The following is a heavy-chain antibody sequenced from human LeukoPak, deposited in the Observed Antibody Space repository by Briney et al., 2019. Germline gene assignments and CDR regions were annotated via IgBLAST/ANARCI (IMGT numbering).Heavy chain of an antibody. CDR2: INAGNGNT. J-gene: IGHJ5*02. CDR3: ARDRRSGSGSYSFDP. CDR1: GYIFGTYV. V-gene: IGHV1-3*01. D-gene: IGHD3-10*01. Sequence: ASVKVSCKPSGYIFGTYVVHWVRQAPGQRLEWMGLINAGNGNTKYSQKFQGRVTITRDTSASIVYMELSSLRSEDMAMYYCARDRRSGSGSYSFDPWGQGTLVTVSS.